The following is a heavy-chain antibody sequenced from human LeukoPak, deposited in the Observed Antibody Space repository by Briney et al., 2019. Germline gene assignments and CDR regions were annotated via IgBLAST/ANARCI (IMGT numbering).Heavy chain of an antibody. CDR1: GFTFSSYG. J-gene: IGHJ4*02. CDR3: AKDYYYDSSGYESFDY. V-gene: IGHV3-30*18. Sequence: PGGSLRLSCAASGFTFSSYGMHWVRQAPGKGLEWVAVIPYDGSNKYYADSVKGRFTISRDNSKNTLYLQMNSLRAEDTAVYYCAKDYYYDSSGYESFDYWGQGTLVTVSS. D-gene: IGHD3-22*01. CDR2: IPYDGSNK.